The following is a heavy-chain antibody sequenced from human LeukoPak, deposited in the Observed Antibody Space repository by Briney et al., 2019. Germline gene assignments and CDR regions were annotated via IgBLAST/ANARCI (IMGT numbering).Heavy chain of an antibody. CDR3: ARTLSDFYYYMDV. V-gene: IGHV1-2*02. CDR2: INPNSGGT. CDR1: GKIFTGYY. D-gene: IGHD6-19*01. J-gene: IGHJ6*03. Sequence: ASVTVSCKASGKIFTGYYMHWVRQAPGQGLEWMGWINPNSGGTNYAQRFQGRVTMTRDTSNTTAYMEVSRLRSDDTAVYYCARTLSDFYYYMDVWGKGTTVTVSS.